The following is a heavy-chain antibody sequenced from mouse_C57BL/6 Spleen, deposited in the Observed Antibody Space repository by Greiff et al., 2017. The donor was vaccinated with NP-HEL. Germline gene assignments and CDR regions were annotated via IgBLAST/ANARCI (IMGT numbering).Heavy chain of an antibody. Sequence: VQLQQSGAELVKPGASVKLSCKASGYTFTSYWMHWVKQRPGRGLEWIGRIDPNSGGTKYNEKFKSKATLTVDKPSSTAYMQLSSLTSEDSAVYYCASQGTYDYGYYAMDYWGQGTSVTVSA. CDR1: GYTFTSYW. J-gene: IGHJ4*01. D-gene: IGHD2-4*01. CDR3: ASQGTYDYGYYAMDY. V-gene: IGHV1-72*01. CDR2: IDPNSGGT.